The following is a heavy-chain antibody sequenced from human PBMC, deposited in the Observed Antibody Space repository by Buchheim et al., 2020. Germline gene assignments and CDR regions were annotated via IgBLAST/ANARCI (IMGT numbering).Heavy chain of an antibody. CDR2: IHHSGST. J-gene: IGHJ5*02. Sequence: QLQLQESGPGLVKPSQTLSLTCAVSGGSISSGGYSWSWIRQPPGKGLEWIGYIHHSGSTYYNPSLKSRVTISVDRSKNQFSLKLSSVTAADTAVYYCAREVGHYGHNWFDPWGQGTL. V-gene: IGHV4-30-2*01. CDR1: GGSISSGGYS. CDR3: AREVGHYGHNWFDP. D-gene: IGHD4-17*01.